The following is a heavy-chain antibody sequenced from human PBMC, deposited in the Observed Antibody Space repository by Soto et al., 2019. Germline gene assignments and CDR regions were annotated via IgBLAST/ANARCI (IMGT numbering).Heavy chain of an antibody. V-gene: IGHV4-59*01. Sequence: ETLSLTCTVSGGSITNYYWSWIRQTPGKGLEWVGSAHYSGSTHYNPSLKSRVTTSVDTSKNQISLNLTSVTAADTAVYYCARRGLGARFDYWGQGTLVTVSS. CDR3: ARRGLGARFDY. D-gene: IGHD1-26*01. J-gene: IGHJ4*02. CDR2: AHYSGST. CDR1: GGSITNYY.